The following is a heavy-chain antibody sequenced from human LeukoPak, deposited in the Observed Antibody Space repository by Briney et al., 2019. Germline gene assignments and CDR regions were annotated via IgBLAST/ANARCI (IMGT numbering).Heavy chain of an antibody. CDR3: AAWDYYDSSGYPSY. Sequence: GGSLRLSWAASGFTFSKNEFPWVRQAPGKGLEWVAAIGVTGDTYYADSVKGRFTISRDNAKNSLYLQMNSLRAEDTAVYYCAAWDYYDSSGYPSYWGQGTLVTVSS. CDR1: GFTFSKNE. J-gene: IGHJ4*02. D-gene: IGHD3-22*01. CDR2: IGVTGDT. V-gene: IGHV3-13*01.